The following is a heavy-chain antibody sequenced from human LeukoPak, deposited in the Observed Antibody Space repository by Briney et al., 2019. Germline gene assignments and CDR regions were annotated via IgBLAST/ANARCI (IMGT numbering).Heavy chain of an antibody. CDR2: IYYSGST. V-gene: IGHV4-59*01. D-gene: IGHD2-15*01. Sequence: SETLSLTCTVSGGSISSYCWSWIRQPPGKGLEWIGYIYYSGSTNYNPSLKSRVTISVDTSKNQFSLKLSSVTAADTAVYYCASLNMAYSLDYWGQGTLVTVSS. CDR3: ASLNMAYSLDY. J-gene: IGHJ4*02. CDR1: GGSISSYC.